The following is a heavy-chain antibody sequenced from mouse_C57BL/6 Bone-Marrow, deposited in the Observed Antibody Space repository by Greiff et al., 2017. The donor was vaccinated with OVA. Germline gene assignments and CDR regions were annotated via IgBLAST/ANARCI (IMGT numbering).Heavy chain of an antibody. CDR1: GYTFTDYY. Sequence: EVQLQQSGPELVKPGASVMISCKASGYTFTDYYMNWVKQSHGKSLEWIGDINPNNGGTSYNQKFKGKATLTVDKSSSTAYMELRSLTSEDSAVYYCASYYYGSSYYAMDYWGQGTSVTVSS. D-gene: IGHD1-1*01. CDR3: ASYYYGSSYYAMDY. CDR2: INPNNGGT. J-gene: IGHJ4*01. V-gene: IGHV1-26*01.